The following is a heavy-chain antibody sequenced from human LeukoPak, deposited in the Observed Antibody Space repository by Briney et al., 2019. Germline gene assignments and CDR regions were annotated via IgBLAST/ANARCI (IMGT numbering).Heavy chain of an antibody. D-gene: IGHD1-26*01. CDR3: AGSRLVVGATNRGY. V-gene: IGHV7-4-1*02. J-gene: IGHJ4*02. CDR2: INTNTGNP. Sequence: ASVKVSCKASGYTFTSYAMNWVRQAPGQGLEWMGWINTNTGNPTYAQGFTGRFVFSLDTSVSTAYLQISSLKAEDTAVYYCAGSRLVVGATNRGYWGQGTLVTVSS. CDR1: GYTFTSYA.